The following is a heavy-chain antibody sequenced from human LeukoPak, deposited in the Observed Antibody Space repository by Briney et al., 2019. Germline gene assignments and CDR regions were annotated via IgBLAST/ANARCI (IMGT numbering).Heavy chain of an antibody. V-gene: IGHV4-34*01. J-gene: IGHJ6*02. CDR1: GGSFSGYY. CDR2: INHSGST. D-gene: IGHD2-2*01. Sequence: PSETLSLTCAVYGGSFSGYYWSWLRQPPGKGLEWVGEINHSGSTNYNPSLKSRVTISVHTSKNQFSLKLSSVTAADTAVYYCARGYCSSTSCYFWGYYYGMDVWGQGTTVTVSS. CDR3: ARGYCSSTSCYFWGYYYGMDV.